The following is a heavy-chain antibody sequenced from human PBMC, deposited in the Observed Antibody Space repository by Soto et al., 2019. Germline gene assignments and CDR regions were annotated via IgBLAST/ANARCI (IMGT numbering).Heavy chain of an antibody. V-gene: IGHV3-64*02. Sequence: GGSLRLSCAASGFTFSSYGMHWVRQAPGKGLEYVAAITSSGDRTYYTDSVKGRSTISRDNSKNTMYLQMGSLRAEDMAVYYCARVFHDSGGYYYDYWGQGALVTVSS. CDR3: ARVFHDSGGYYYDY. J-gene: IGHJ4*02. CDR2: ITSSGDRT. D-gene: IGHD3-22*01. CDR1: GFTFSSYG.